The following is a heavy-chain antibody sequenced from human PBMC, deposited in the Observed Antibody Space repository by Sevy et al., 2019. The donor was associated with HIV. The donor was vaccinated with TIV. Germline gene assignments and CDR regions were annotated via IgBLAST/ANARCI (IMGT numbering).Heavy chain of an antibody. J-gene: IGHJ6*02. D-gene: IGHD1-26*01. Sequence: GESLKISCKGSGYSFTTYWIGWVRQMPGKGLEWMGIIFPGDSDTRYSPSCQGQVTISADNSISTAYLQWSSLKASDTAIYYCAGARGIPHYYYGMDVWGQGTTVTVSS. V-gene: IGHV5-51*01. CDR2: IFPGDSDT. CDR3: AGARGIPHYYYGMDV. CDR1: GYSFTTYW.